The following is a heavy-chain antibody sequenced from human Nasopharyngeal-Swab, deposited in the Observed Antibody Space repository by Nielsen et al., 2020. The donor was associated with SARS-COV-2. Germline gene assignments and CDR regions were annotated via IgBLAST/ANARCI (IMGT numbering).Heavy chain of an antibody. V-gene: IGHV3-23*01. J-gene: IGHJ6*02. Sequence: WIRQPPGKGLEWVSVISGNGGTTYYADSVKGRFTISRDNSQNTLFLQMNGLRAEDTAVYYCAKEGGGGNYLYYYYYGMDVWGQGTTVTVSS. CDR2: ISGNGGTT. CDR3: AKEGGGGNYLYYYYYGMDV. D-gene: IGHD1-26*01.